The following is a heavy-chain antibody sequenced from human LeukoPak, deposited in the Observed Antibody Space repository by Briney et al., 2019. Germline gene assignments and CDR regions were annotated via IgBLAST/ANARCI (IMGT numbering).Heavy chain of an antibody. CDR3: ASLPYDSSGYYPAG. CDR1: GYTFTSYG. V-gene: IGHV1-18*01. D-gene: IGHD3-22*01. Sequence: EASVKVSCKASGYTFTSYGISWVRQAPGQGLEWMGWISAYNGNTNYAQKLQGRVTMTTDTSTSTAYMELRSLRSDDTAVYYCASLPYDSSGYYPAGWGQGTLVTVSS. CDR2: ISAYNGNT. J-gene: IGHJ4*02.